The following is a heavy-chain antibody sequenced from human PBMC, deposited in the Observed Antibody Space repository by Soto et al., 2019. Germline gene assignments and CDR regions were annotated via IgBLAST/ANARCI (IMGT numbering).Heavy chain of an antibody. CDR3: ARGWDFWSGPYGMDV. V-gene: IGHV1-2*04. CDR1: GYTFTGYY. J-gene: IGHJ6*02. Sequence: GASVKVSCKASGYTFTGYYMHWVRQAPGQGLEWMGWINPNSGGTNYAQKSQGWVTMTRDTSISTAYMELSRLRSDDTAVYYCARGWDFWSGPYGMDVWGQGTTVTVSS. CDR2: INPNSGGT. D-gene: IGHD3-3*01.